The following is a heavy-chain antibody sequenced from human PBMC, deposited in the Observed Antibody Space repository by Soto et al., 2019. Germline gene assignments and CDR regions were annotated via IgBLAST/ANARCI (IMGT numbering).Heavy chain of an antibody. Sequence: GESLKISCAASGFTFSNAWMSWVRQAPGKGLEWVGRIKSKTDGGTTDYAAPVKGRFTISRDDSKNTLYLQMNSLKTEETAVYYCTTIIGLTYYDILTGYYTTPFDYWGQGTLVTVSS. CDR3: TTIIGLTYYDILTGYYTTPFDY. V-gene: IGHV3-15*01. CDR1: GFTFSNAW. J-gene: IGHJ4*02. D-gene: IGHD3-9*01. CDR2: IKSKTDGGTT.